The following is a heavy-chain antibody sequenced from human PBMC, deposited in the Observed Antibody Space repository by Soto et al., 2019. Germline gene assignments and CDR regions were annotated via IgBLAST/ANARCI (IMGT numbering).Heavy chain of an antibody. J-gene: IGHJ6*01. CDR2: ICWDGGST. V-gene: IGHV3-43*01. CDR1: GFTFDDYT. Sequence: EVQLVESGGVVVQPGGSLRLSCAASGFTFDDYTMHWVRQAPGKGLEWVSLICWDGGSTYYADSVKGRFTISRDNSKNSQYLEMNRLRTEDTVLYYCAKANYNAYYFGIDVRGQGTTVTVSS. D-gene: IGHD1-1*01. CDR3: AKANYNAYYFGIDV.